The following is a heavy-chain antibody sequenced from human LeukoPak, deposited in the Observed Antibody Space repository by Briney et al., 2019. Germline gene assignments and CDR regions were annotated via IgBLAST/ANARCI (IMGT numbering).Heavy chain of an antibody. J-gene: IGHJ4*02. D-gene: IGHD3-22*01. CDR2: ISGSGDNT. V-gene: IGHV3-23*01. Sequence: GGSLRLSCAASGFTFSSYAKSWVRQAPGKGLEWVSGISGSGDNTYYADSVKGRFTISRDNSKNTLYVQVNSLGTEDTAAYYCAKGSYYDSSGSFYFDYWGQGTLVTVSS. CDR3: AKGSYYDSSGSFYFDY. CDR1: GFTFSSYA.